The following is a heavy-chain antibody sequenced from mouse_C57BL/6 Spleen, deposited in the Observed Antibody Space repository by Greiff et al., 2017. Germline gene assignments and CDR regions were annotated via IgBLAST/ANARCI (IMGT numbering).Heavy chain of an antibody. V-gene: IGHV5-16*01. CDR1: GFTFSDYY. D-gene: IGHD4-1*01. CDR2: INYDGSST. J-gene: IGHJ2*01. CDR3: ARGRLTGLFDY. Sequence: EVMLVESEGGLVQPGSSMKLSCTASGFTFSDYYMAWVRQVPEKGLEWVANINYDGSSTYYLDSLKSRFIISRDNAKNILYLQMSSLKSEDTATYYCARGRLTGLFDYWGQGTTLTVSS.